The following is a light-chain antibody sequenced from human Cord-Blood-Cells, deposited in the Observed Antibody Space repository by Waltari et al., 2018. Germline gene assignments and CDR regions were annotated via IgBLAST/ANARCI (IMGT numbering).Light chain of an antibody. J-gene: IGKJ3*01. Sequence: DIQMTQSPSSLSASVGDRVTITCRASQSISSYLNWYQQKPGKAPKLLIYAASSLQSGVPSRFSGSGSATDFTLTISSLQPDDFATYYCQQSYSTLFTFGPGTKVDIK. CDR2: AAS. V-gene: IGKV1-39*01. CDR3: QQSYSTLFT. CDR1: QSISSY.